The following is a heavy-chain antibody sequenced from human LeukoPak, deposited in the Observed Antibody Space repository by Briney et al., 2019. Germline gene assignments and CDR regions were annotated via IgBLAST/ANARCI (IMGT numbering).Heavy chain of an antibody. D-gene: IGHD3-10*01. CDR1: GGSIRSGTYF. CDR2: IYYNGSA. Sequence: SETLSLTCTVSGGSIRSGTYFWSWIRQTPGKGLQWIGYIYYNGSAYYSPSLKSRVSMPVDTPKNQFSLKLRSVTAADMAVYYCARASDERIYFDFWGQGILVTVSS. CDR3: ARASDERIYFDF. J-gene: IGHJ4*02. V-gene: IGHV4-30-4*01.